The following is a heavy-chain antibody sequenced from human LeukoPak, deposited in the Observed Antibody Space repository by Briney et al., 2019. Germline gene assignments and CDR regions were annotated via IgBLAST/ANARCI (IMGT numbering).Heavy chain of an antibody. CDR2: ISSSGGTI. CDR1: GVTFNTYS. D-gene: IGHD2-15*01. J-gene: IGHJ6*02. V-gene: IGHV3-48*02. Sequence: GGSLRLSCAASGVTFNTYSMNWVRQAPGKGLEWVSYISSSGGTIYYADSVKGRFTISRDNAKKSLSLQVSSLTDEDTAVYYCARAGFGSYGLDVWGQGTTVTVSS. CDR3: ARAGFGSYGLDV.